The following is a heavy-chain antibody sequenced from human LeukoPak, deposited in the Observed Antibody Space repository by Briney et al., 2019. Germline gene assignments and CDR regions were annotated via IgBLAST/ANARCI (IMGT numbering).Heavy chain of an antibody. V-gene: IGHV3-74*01. CDR3: ARDDYGDYIFDY. CDR1: GFTFSSYW. J-gene: IGHJ4*02. CDR2: INSDGSST. Sequence: GGSLRLSCAASGFTFSSYWMHWVRRAPGKGLVCVSRINSDGSSTSYADSVKGRFTISRDNAKNTLYLQMNSLRAEDTAVYYCARDDYGDYIFDYWGQGTLVTVSS. D-gene: IGHD4-17*01.